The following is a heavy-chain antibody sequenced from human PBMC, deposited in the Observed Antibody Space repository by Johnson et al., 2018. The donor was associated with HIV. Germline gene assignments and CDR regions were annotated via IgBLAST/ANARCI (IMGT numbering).Heavy chain of an antibody. J-gene: IGHJ3*02. CDR1: GFTFSSYA. V-gene: IGHV3-64*01. CDR2: ISSNGGST. Sequence: MQLVESGGGLVQPGGSLRLSCAASGFTFSSYAMHWVRQAPGKGLEYVSAISSNGGSTYDANSVKGRFTISRDNSKNTLYLQMGSLRAEDMAVYYCARRDNDAFDIWGQGTMVTVSS. CDR3: ARRDNDAFDI.